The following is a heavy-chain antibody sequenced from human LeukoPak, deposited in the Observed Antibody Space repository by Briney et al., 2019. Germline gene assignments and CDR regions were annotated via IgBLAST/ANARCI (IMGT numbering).Heavy chain of an antibody. CDR2: ISSSGSTI. J-gene: IGHJ6*03. V-gene: IGHV3-11*04. CDR3: AGCSSTSCRYYYYYMDV. D-gene: IGHD2-2*01. Sequence: LSLTCTVSGGSISSYYWSWIRQAPGKGLEWVSYISSSGSTIYYADSVKGRFTISRDNAKNSLYLQMNSLRAEDTAVYYCAGCSSTSCRYYYYYMDVWGKGTTVTVSS. CDR1: GGSISSYY.